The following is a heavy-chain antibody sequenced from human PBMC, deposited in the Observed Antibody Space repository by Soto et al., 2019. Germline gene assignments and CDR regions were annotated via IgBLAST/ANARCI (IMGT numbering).Heavy chain of an antibody. D-gene: IGHD2-2*01. CDR1: GFTFSSYS. V-gene: IGHV3-48*01. Sequence: GGSLRLSCAASGFTFSSYSMNWVRQAPGKGLEWVSYISSSSSTIYYADSVKGRFTISRDNAKNSLYLQMNSLRAEDTAVYYCAREVGLCRSTSCYDWFDPWGQATLVTVST. CDR2: ISSSSSTI. CDR3: AREVGLCRSTSCYDWFDP. J-gene: IGHJ5*02.